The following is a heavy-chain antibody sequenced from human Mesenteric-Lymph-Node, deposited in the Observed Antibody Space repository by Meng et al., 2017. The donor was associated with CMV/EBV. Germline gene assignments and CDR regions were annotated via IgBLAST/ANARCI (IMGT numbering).Heavy chain of an antibody. CDR2: INHSGST. D-gene: IGHD7-27*01. Sequence: TCAVYGGSFSGYYWSWIRQPPGKGLEWLGEINHSGSTNYNPSLKSRVTISVDTSKNQFSLKLSSVTAADTAVYYCAETGDERDAFDIWGQGTMVTVSS. V-gene: IGHV4-34*01. J-gene: IGHJ3*02. CDR3: AETGDERDAFDI. CDR1: GGSFSGYY.